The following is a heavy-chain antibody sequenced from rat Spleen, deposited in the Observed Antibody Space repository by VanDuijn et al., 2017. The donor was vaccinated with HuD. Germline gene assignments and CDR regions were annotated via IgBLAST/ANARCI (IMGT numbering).Heavy chain of an antibody. CDR1: GFSLTSNS. CDR3: TRDHGGRYFDY. V-gene: IGHV2-1*01. CDR2: IWGDGST. J-gene: IGHJ2*01. D-gene: IGHD1-11*01. Sequence: QVQLKESGPGLVQPSQTLSLTCTVSGFSLTSNSVHWVRQPPGKGLEWMGGIWGDGSTDYNSALKSRLSISRDTSKSQVFLKMNGLQTDDTGTYYCTRDHGGRYFDYWGQGVMVTVSS.